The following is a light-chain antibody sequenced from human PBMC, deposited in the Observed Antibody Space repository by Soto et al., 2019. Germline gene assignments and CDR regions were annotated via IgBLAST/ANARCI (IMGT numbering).Light chain of an antibody. CDR2: KAS. CDR3: QQYHSYPWT. Sequence: DIQMTQSPSILSASVGDRVTISCRASQSISTWLAWFQQIPGKAPNLLIYKASNLQSGVPSRFSGSGSGTDFTLTISSLQPDDFATYYCQQYHSYPWTFGQGIRVDVK. CDR1: QSISTW. V-gene: IGKV1-5*03. J-gene: IGKJ1*01.